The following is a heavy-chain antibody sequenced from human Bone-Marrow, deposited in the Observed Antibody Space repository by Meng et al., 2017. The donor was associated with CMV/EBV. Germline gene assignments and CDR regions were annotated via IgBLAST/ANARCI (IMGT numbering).Heavy chain of an antibody. J-gene: IGHJ4*02. D-gene: IGHD2-2*02. CDR3: ARGGGYCSGTSCYNDY. CDR1: GGSISSSNW. V-gene: IGHV4-4*02. CDR2: IDHSGST. Sequence: SETLSLTCAVSGGSISSSNWWSWVRQPPGKGLEWIGEIDHSGSTNYNPSLKSRVTISVDTSKSQFSLRLSSVTAADTAIYYCARGGGYCSGTSCYNDYWGQEMLVTVSS.